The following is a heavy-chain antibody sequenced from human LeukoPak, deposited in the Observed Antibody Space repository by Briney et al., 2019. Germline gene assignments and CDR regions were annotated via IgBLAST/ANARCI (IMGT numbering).Heavy chain of an antibody. CDR1: GGTFSSYA. D-gene: IGHD3-10*01. Sequence: ASVKVSCKASGGTFSSYAISWVRQAPGQGLEWMGWISAYNGNTNYAQKLQGRVTMTTDTSTSTAYMELRSLRSDDTAVYYCAGHYYGSGSYPWFDPWGQGTLVTVSS. J-gene: IGHJ5*02. CDR3: AGHYYGSGSYPWFDP. V-gene: IGHV1-18*01. CDR2: ISAYNGNT.